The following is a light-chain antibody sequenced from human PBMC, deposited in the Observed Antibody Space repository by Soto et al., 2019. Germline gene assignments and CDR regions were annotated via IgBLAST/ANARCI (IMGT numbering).Light chain of an antibody. J-gene: IGKJ4*01. V-gene: IGKV1-39*01. CDR2: AAS. CDR1: QSISSY. Sequence: DIQMTQSPSSLSASVGERVTITCRASQSISSYLNWYQQKPGKAPKLLIYAASSLQSGVPSRFSGSGSGTDFTLTISSLQPEDFATYFCQQSYSTPRVFGGGTKVEIK. CDR3: QQSYSTPRV.